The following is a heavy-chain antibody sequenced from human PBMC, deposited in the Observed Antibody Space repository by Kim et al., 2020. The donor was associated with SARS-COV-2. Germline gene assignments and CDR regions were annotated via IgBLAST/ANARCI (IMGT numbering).Heavy chain of an antibody. V-gene: IGHV5-51*01. J-gene: IGHJ5*02. CDR2: DT. Sequence: DTRYTPSFQGQVTISADKSISTAYLQWSSLKASDTAMYYCARRDGGFDPWGQGTLVTVSS. CDR3: ARRDGGFDP.